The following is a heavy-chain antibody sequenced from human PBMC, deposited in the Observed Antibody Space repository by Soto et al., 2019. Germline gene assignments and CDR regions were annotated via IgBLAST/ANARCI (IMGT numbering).Heavy chain of an antibody. D-gene: IGHD1-26*01. Sequence: ASVKVSWKASGYTFTSYAMHWVRQAPRQRLEWMGWINAGNGNTKYSRKFQGRVTITRDTSASTAYMELSSLRSEDTAVYYCASSATTAEYYCSMDVWGQRTTVTGFS. V-gene: IGHV1-3*01. CDR3: ASSATTAEYYCSMDV. CDR1: GYTFTSYA. CDR2: INAGNGNT. J-gene: IGHJ6*02.